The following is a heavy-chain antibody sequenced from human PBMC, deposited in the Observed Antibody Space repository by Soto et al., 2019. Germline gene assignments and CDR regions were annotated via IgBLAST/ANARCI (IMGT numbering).Heavy chain of an antibody. Sequence: QVQLVQSGAEVKKPGSSVKVSCTASGGTFSSYAISWVRQAPGQGLEWMGGIIPIFGTANYAQKFQGRVTITADKSTSTAYMELSSLRSEDTAVYYCATFPLGYCSSTSCPPPSYYYYGMDVWGQGTTVTVSS. CDR1: GGTFSSYA. D-gene: IGHD2-2*01. CDR3: ATFPLGYCSSTSCPPPSYYYYGMDV. V-gene: IGHV1-69*06. J-gene: IGHJ6*02. CDR2: IIPIFGTA.